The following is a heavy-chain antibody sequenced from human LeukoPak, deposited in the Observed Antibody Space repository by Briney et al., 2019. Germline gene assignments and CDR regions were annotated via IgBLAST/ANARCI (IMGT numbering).Heavy chain of an antibody. Sequence: PSETLSLTCAVSGGSISSGGYSWSWIRQPPGKGLEWIGYIYHSGSTYYNPSLKSRVTISVDRSKNQFSLKLSSVIAADTAVYYCARGEGDYGINWGQGTLVTVSS. CDR1: GGSISSGGYS. J-gene: IGHJ4*02. CDR2: IYHSGST. V-gene: IGHV4-30-2*01. CDR3: ARGEGDYGIN. D-gene: IGHD4-17*01.